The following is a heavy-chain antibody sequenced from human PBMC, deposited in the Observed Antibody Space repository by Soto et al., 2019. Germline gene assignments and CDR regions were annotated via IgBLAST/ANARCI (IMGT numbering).Heavy chain of an antibody. D-gene: IGHD2-15*01. V-gene: IGHV1-69*05. Sequence: ASVKVSCKASGGTFSSYAISWVRQAPGQGLEWMGGIIPIFGTANYAQKFQGRVTMTRNTSISTAYMELSSLRSEDTAVYYCARDLGGWPDYWGQGTLVTVSS. CDR3: ARDLGGWPDY. CDR1: GGTFSSYA. CDR2: IIPIFGTA. J-gene: IGHJ4*02.